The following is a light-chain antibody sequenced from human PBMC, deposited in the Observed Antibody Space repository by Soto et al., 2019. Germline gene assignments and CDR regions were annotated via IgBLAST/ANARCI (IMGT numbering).Light chain of an antibody. CDR3: HQYSSSSVT. J-gene: IGKJ4*01. V-gene: IGKV1-5*03. CDR2: GGS. Sequence: DIQMTQSPSTPSSVGYRVSITCLASQSISRLLALYQHTPGKAPKLLIYGGSSLDSGVPSKFSGSGSGQEFPVTLGTLLPDDFATYYCHQYSSSSVTFGGGTKVDIK. CDR1: QSISRL.